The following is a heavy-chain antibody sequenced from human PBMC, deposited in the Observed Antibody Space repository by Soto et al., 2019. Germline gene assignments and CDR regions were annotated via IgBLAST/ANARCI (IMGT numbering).Heavy chain of an antibody. CDR2: IIPIFGTA. J-gene: IGHJ4*02. D-gene: IGHD6-6*01. CDR3: ARESLDFSSSPPFDY. CDR1: GGTFSSYA. Sequence: SVKVSCKASGGTFSSYAISWVRQAPGQGLEWMGGIIPIFGTANYAQKFQGRVTITADESTSTAYMELSSLRSEDTAVYYCARESLDFSSSPPFDYWGQGTLVTVSS. V-gene: IGHV1-69*13.